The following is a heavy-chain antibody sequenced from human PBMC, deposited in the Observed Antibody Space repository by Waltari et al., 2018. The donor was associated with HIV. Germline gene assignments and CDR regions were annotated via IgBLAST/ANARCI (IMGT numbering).Heavy chain of an antibody. Sequence: EEQLVESGGGLVHPGGSLKLSCAASGFSFGDYAMNWVRQTPGKCLEWIAYISSSSINIKYVDSVRGRCTISRDNTQNSLSLQMNNLIDEDTAKYFCARDTLNFFFGLDVWGHGTTVAVSS. J-gene: IGHJ6*02. CDR1: GFSFGDYA. V-gene: IGHV3-48*02. CDR3: ARDTLNFFFGLDV. CDR2: ISSSSINI.